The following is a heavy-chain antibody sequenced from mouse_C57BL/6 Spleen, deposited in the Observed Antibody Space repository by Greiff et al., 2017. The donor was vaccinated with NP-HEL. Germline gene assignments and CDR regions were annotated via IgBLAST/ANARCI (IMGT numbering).Heavy chain of an antibody. J-gene: IGHJ3*01. CDR2: INPSTGGT. V-gene: IGHV1-42*01. CDR3: ARRTGDSSGFGFAY. D-gene: IGHD3-2*02. Sequence: VQLKESGPELVKPGASVKISCKASGYSFTGYYMNWVKQSPEKSLEWIGEINPSTGGTTYNQKFKAKATLTVDKSSSTAYMQLKSLTSEDSAVYYCARRTGDSSGFGFAYWGQGTLVTVSA. CDR1: GYSFTGYY.